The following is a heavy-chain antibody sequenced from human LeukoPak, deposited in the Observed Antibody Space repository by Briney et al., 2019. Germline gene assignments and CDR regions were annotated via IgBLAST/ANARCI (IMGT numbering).Heavy chain of an antibody. D-gene: IGHD1-26*01. Sequence: SSETLSLTCAVYGGSFSGYYWSWIRQPPGKGLEWLGEINHSGSTNYNPSLKSRVTISVDTSKNQFSLKLSSVTAADTAVYYCARGRRIVGARNAFDIWGQGPMVTVSS. CDR3: ARGRRIVGARNAFDI. V-gene: IGHV4-34*01. CDR1: GGSFSGYY. J-gene: IGHJ3*02. CDR2: INHSGST.